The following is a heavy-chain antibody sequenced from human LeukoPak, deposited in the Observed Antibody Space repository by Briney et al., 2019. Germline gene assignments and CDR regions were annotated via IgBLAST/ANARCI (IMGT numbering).Heavy chain of an antibody. Sequence: GGSLRLSCAASGFTFSTHSMTWVRQAPGKGLEWVACITSSGSYIYYADSVKGRFTVSRDNAESSLYLQMNSLRPEDTAVYYCARGWELFLWGQGTMVTVSS. V-gene: IGHV3-21*01. CDR1: GFTFSTHS. CDR2: ITSSGSYI. CDR3: ARGWELFL. D-gene: IGHD3-10*01. J-gene: IGHJ3*01.